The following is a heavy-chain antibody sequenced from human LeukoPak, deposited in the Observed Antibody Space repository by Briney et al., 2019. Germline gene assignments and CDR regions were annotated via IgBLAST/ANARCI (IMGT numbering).Heavy chain of an antibody. Sequence: GGSLRLSCAASGFTFSSYGMHWVRQAPGKGLEWVAVISYDGSNKYYADSVKGRFTISRDNSKNTLYLQMNSLRAEDTAVYYCAKEPNLDYGDYYYDYWGQGTPVTVSS. V-gene: IGHV3-30*18. CDR3: AKEPNLDYGDYYYDY. CDR1: GFTFSSYG. CDR2: ISYDGSNK. D-gene: IGHD4-17*01. J-gene: IGHJ4*02.